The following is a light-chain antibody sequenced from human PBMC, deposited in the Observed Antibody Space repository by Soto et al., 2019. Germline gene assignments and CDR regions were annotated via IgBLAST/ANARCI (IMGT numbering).Light chain of an antibody. CDR2: GAS. J-gene: IGKJ4*01. Sequence: VVLTQSKGTLSLSPGERATLSCRASQTVSSNFLAWYQEKPGQGPRLLIYGASTRATGIPDRFSGSGSGTDFTLTISRLDPEDFAVYYCRQYGRSLGFAVGGGTKVDI. CDR3: RQYGRSLGFA. CDR1: QTVSSNF. V-gene: IGKV3-20*01.